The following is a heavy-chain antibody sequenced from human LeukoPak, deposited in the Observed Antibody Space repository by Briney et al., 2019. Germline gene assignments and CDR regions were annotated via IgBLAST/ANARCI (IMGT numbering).Heavy chain of an antibody. D-gene: IGHD2-2*01. CDR1: GGTFSSYA. J-gene: IGHJ4*02. CDR3: ASLYCSSTSCPIDY. Sequence: SVKVSCKASGGTFSSYAISWVRQAPGQGLEWMGGIIPIFGTANYAQKFQGRVTITADESTSTAYMELSSLRSEDTAVYYCASLYCSSTSCPIDYWGQGALVTVSS. V-gene: IGHV1-69*13. CDR2: IIPIFGTA.